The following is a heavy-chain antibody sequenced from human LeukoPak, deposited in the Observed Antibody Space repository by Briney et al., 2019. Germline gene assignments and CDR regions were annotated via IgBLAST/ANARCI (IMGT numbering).Heavy chain of an antibody. J-gene: IGHJ6*03. V-gene: IGHV4-34*01. CDR3: ASLIYYYYYMDV. CDR1: GGSFSGYY. CDR2: INHSGST. D-gene: IGHD3-9*01. Sequence: PSETLSLTCAVYGGSFSGYYWSWIRQPPGKGLEWIGQINHSGSTNYNPSLKSRVTISVDTSKNQFSLKLSSVTAADTAVYYCASLIYYYYYMDVWGKGTTVTVSS.